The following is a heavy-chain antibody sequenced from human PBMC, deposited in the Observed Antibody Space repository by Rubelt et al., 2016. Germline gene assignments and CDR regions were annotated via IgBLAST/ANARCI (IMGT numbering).Heavy chain of an antibody. CDR2: IYPADTET. D-gene: IGHD2-21*02. V-gene: IGHV5-51*03. CDR3: VSDATEVFDI. J-gene: IGHJ3*02. CDR1: GYSFTTYW. Sequence: EVQLVQSGAEVKKPGESLRISCKTSGYSFTTYWIGWVRQMPGKGLEWRGTIYPADTETTYSPSFQGQVTISADNSTQTAYLQCISLKASETAVYYCVSDATEVFDIWGQGTMVIVSS.